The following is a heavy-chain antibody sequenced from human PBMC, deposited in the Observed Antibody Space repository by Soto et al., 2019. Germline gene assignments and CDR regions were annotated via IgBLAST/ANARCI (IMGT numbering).Heavy chain of an antibody. CDR3: ARPRYDIVSGHRHGPIDY. CDR1: SGSISSSSYY. D-gene: IGHD5-12*01. Sequence: SETLSLTCTVSSGSISSSSYYWGWIRQPPGKGLEWIGSIYYSGGTYYNPSLKSRVTISVDTSNNQFSLKLSSVTAADTAVYYCARPRYDIVSGHRHGPIDYWGQGTLVTVSS. CDR2: IYYSGGT. V-gene: IGHV4-39*01. J-gene: IGHJ4*02.